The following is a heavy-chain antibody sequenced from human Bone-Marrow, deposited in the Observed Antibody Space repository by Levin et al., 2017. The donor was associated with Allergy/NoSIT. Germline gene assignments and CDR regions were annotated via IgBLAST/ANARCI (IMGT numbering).Heavy chain of an antibody. J-gene: IGHJ6*03. Sequence: GESLKISCAASGFTFSIYNMNCVRQAPGKGLEWVSYISSSSSTIYYTDSVKGRFTISRDNAKNSLYLQMNSLRDEDTAVYYCARDILYYSFYMDVWGKGTTVTVSS. CDR2: ISSSSSTI. CDR1: GFTFSIYN. D-gene: IGHD2-15*01. CDR3: ARDILYYSFYMDV. V-gene: IGHV3-48*02.